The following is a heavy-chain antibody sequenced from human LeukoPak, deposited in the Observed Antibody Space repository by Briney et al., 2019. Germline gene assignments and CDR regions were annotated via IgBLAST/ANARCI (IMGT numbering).Heavy chain of an antibody. Sequence: PSETLSLTCTVSGASFSRYYWSWIRQSPGMGLEWIAYMQYSGATNYNPSLKSRVTLSIDTSKSQFSLKLNSVTAADTAVYFCAGGGYCSRSNYFAPLLDYWGQGKLVTVSS. D-gene: IGHD2-2*01. J-gene: IGHJ4*02. CDR3: AGGGYCSRSNYFAPLLDY. V-gene: IGHV4-59*01. CDR1: GASFSRYY. CDR2: MQYSGAT.